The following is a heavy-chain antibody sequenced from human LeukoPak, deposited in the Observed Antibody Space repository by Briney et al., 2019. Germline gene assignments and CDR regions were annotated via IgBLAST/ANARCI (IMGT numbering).Heavy chain of an antibody. Sequence: SVKVSCKASGGTFSSYAISWVRQAPGQGLEWMGGIIPIFGTANYAQKFQGRVTITTDESTSTAYMELSSPRSEDTAVYYCERLWDYSSGYNDYWGQGTLVTVSS. CDR3: ERLWDYSSGYNDY. CDR1: GGTFSSYA. CDR2: IIPIFGTA. J-gene: IGHJ4*02. D-gene: IGHD3-22*01. V-gene: IGHV1-69*05.